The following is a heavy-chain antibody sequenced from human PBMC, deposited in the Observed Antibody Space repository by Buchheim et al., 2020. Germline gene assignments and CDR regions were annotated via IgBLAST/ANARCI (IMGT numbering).Heavy chain of an antibody. CDR2: IWYDGSNK. Sequence: QVQLVESGGGVVQPGRSLRLSCAASGFTFSSYGMHWVRQAPGKGLEWVAVIWYDGSNKYYADSVKGRFTISRDNSKNTLYLQMNSLRAEDTAVHYCARESLYCSGGSCYSRWYYYGMDVWGQGTT. J-gene: IGHJ6*02. V-gene: IGHV3-33*01. CDR3: ARESLYCSGGSCYSRWYYYGMDV. D-gene: IGHD2-15*01. CDR1: GFTFSSYG.